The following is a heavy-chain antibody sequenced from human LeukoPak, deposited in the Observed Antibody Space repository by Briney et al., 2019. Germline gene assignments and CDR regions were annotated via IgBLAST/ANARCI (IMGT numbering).Heavy chain of an antibody. D-gene: IGHD3-22*01. Sequence: GGSLRLSCVASEFTFSSFSMNWVRQAPGKGLEWVAGISDSGGSTNYADSVKGRFTISRDNPKNTLYLQMNSLRAEDTAVYFCAKRGVVIRVILVGFHKEAYYFDSWGQGALVTVSS. J-gene: IGHJ4*02. V-gene: IGHV3-23*01. CDR3: AKRGVVIRVILVGFHKEAYYFDS. CDR2: ISDSGGST. CDR1: EFTFSSFS.